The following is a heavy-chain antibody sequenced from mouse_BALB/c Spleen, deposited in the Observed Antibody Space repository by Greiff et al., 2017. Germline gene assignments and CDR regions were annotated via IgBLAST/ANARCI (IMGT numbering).Heavy chain of an antibody. CDR2: ISSGSSTI. V-gene: IGHV5-17*02. D-gene: IGHD2-1*01. J-gene: IGHJ2*01. CDR1: GFTFSSFG. CDR3: AREDGNYPHYFDY. Sequence: VMLVESGGGLVQPGGSRKLSCAASGFTFSSFGMHWVRQAPEKGLEWVAYISSGSSTIYYADTVKGRFTISRDNPKNTLFLQMTSLRSEDTAMYYCAREDGNYPHYFDYWGQGTTLTVSS.